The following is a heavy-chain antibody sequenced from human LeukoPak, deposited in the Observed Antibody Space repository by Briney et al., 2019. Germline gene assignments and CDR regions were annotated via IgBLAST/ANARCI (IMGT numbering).Heavy chain of an antibody. Sequence: GASVKVSCKASGYTFTGYYMHWVRQAPGQGLEWMGRLNPNSGGTNYAQKFQGRVTMTRDTSISTAYMELSRLRSDDTAVYYCASSSGYYYVANYRGQGTLVTFSS. CDR2: LNPNSGGT. D-gene: IGHD3-22*01. V-gene: IGHV1-2*06. CDR1: GYTFTGYY. CDR3: ASSSGYYYVANY. J-gene: IGHJ4*02.